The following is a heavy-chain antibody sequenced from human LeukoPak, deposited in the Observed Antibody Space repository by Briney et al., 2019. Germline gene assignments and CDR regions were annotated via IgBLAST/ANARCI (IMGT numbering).Heavy chain of an antibody. J-gene: IGHJ4*02. D-gene: IGHD1-26*01. V-gene: IGHV1-8*01. Sequence: ASVKVSCKASGYTFASYDINWVRQAPGQGLEWMGWMNPNSGNTGHAQKFQGRVAMTRNTSISTAYMEQSNLRSEDTAVYYCARMVGGGFNFWGQGTLVTVSS. CDR3: ARMVGGGFNF. CDR2: MNPNSGNT. CDR1: GYTFASYD.